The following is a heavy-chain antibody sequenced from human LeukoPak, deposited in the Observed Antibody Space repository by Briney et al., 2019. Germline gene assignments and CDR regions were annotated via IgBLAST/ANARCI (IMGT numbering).Heavy chain of an antibody. V-gene: IGHV1-18*01. CDR3: ARGRGGSPRNWFDP. J-gene: IGHJ5*02. Sequence: APVKVSCKPSGYTFTSYGISWVRQAPGHGLEWLGWISAYNGNTNYAQKLQGRVTMTTDTSTSTAYMELRSLRSDGTAVYYCARGRGGSPRNWFDPWGQGTPVTVSS. D-gene: IGHD3-16*01. CDR1: GYTFTSYG. CDR2: ISAYNGNT.